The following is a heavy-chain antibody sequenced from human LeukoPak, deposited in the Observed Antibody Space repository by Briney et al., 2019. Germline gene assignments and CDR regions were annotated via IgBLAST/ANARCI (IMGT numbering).Heavy chain of an antibody. V-gene: IGHV3-49*04. J-gene: IGHJ4*02. CDR2: IRNQAHGGTT. CDR3: TRDGGSTMPPRY. Sequence: GGSLRLSCTASGFTFGEYGLSWVRQAPGKGLEWLGFIRNQAHGGTTAYATSVKGRFTLSRDDAKRIAYLQMDSLKTEDTAVYYWTRDGGSTMPPRYWGQGTLVTVSS. CDR1: GFTFGEYG. D-gene: IGHD1-1*01.